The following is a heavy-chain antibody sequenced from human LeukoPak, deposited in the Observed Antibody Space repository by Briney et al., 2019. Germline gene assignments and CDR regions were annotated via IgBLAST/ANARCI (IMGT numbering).Heavy chain of an antibody. CDR2: INHSGST. CDR3: ARAEVRLLWFGELLSQLDY. V-gene: IGHV4-34*01. J-gene: IGHJ4*02. Sequence: SETLSLTCAVYGGSFSGYYWSRIRQPPGKGLEWIGEINHSGSTNYNPSLKSRVTISVDTSKNQFSLKLSSVTAADTAVYYCARAEVRLLWFGELLSQLDYWGQGTLVTVSS. CDR1: GGSFSGYY. D-gene: IGHD3-10*01.